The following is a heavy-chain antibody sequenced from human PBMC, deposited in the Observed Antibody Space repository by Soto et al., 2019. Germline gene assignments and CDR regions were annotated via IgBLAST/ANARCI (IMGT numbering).Heavy chain of an antibody. CDR2: ISAYNGNT. Sequence: ASVKVSCKASGYTLTRYGIRWVRQAPGQGLEWMGWISAYNGNTNYAQKLQGRVTVTTDTPTSTAYMELRSLRSDDTAVYYCARDDWQGITYYFDYWGQGTLVTVSS. V-gene: IGHV1-18*01. J-gene: IGHJ4*02. CDR3: ARDDWQGITYYFDY. D-gene: IGHD3-9*01. CDR1: GYTLTRYG.